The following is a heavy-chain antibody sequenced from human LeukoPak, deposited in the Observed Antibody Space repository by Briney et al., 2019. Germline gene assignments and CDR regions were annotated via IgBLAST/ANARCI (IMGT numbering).Heavy chain of an antibody. CDR2: IDPSGNA. Sequence: PSETLSLTCVVSGGSISPYYWSWIRQSPGKGLEWIGYIDPSGNASYNPSLKSRVTIFVDTSKNLVSLILTSVSASDTAIYYCARDHWLFSSKTWYYYGMDVWGQGTTVTVSS. CDR1: GGSISPYY. J-gene: IGHJ6*02. V-gene: IGHV4-59*01. D-gene: IGHD3-9*01. CDR3: ARDHWLFSSKTWYYYGMDV.